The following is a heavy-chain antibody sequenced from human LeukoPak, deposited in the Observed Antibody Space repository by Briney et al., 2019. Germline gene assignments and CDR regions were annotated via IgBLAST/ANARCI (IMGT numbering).Heavy chain of an antibody. CDR1: GFTFSSYE. CDR2: ISSSGSTI. Sequence: GGSLRLSCAASGFTFSSYEMNWVRQAPGKGLEWVSYISSSGSTIYYADSVKGRFTISRDNAKNSLYLQMNSLRAEDTAVCYCALLGDFGPLTQDAFDIWGQGTMVTVSS. J-gene: IGHJ3*02. CDR3: ALLGDFGPLTQDAFDI. V-gene: IGHV3-48*03. D-gene: IGHD2-21*01.